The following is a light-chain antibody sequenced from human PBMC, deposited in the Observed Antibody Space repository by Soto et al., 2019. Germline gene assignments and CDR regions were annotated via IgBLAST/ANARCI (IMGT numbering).Light chain of an antibody. CDR3: ISYTGSSTYYV. V-gene: IGLV2-14*01. J-gene: IGLJ1*01. CDR2: EVS. Sequence: QSALTHPASVSGSPGQSITISCSGTSSDVGSYDHVAWYQQFPGKTPKLMIYEVSNRPSGVSSRFSGSKSGNTASLTISGLKAEDEADYYCISYTGSSTYYVFGSGTRSPS. CDR1: SSDVGSYDH.